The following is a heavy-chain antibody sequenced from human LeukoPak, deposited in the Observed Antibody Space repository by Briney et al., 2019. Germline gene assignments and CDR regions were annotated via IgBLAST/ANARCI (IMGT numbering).Heavy chain of an antibody. V-gene: IGHV3-30*04. J-gene: IGHJ6*02. CDR3: ASVAAAGHYYGMDV. Sequence: PGGSLRLSCAASGFTFSSYAMHWVRQAPGKGLEWVAVISYDGSNKYYADSVKGRFTISRDNSKNTLYLQMNSLRSDDTAMYYCASVAAAGHYYGMDVWGQGTTVTVSS. CDR2: ISYDGSNK. CDR1: GFTFSSYA. D-gene: IGHD6-13*01.